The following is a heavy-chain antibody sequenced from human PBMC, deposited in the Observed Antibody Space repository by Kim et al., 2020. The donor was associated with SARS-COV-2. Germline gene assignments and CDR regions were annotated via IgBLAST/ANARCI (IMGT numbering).Heavy chain of an antibody. D-gene: IGHD2-2*01. Sequence: AESVKGRFTIARDNAKNSLYLQMKSLRAEDTAVYYCARDALGYCSSTSCFNWGQGTLVTVSS. V-gene: IGHV3-21*01. J-gene: IGHJ4*02. CDR3: ARDALGYCSSTSCFN.